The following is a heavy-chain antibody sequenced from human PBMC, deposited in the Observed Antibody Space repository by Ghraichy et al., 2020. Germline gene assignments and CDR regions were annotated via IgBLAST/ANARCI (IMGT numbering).Heavy chain of an antibody. CDR2: ISSSTGYI. D-gene: IGHD6-19*01. CDR3: SRGGGAGTPVLYHMDV. V-gene: IGHV3-21*01. J-gene: IGHJ6*02. Sequence: GESLNISCVASGLMFSPNTMNWVRQAPGKGLEWVSSISSSTGYIYYADSVKGRFTISRDNAQNSLYLQMNSLRAEDTAVYYCSRGGGAGTPVLYHMDVWGLGTTVTVSS. CDR1: GLMFSPNT.